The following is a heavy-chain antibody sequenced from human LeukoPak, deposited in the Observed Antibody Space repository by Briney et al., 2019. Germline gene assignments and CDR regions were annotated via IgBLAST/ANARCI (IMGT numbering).Heavy chain of an antibody. V-gene: IGHV1-3*01. Sequence: ASVKVSCKASEYTFTTYTIHWVRQAPGQRLEWMGWVNAGSGNTKYSQRFQGRVTITRDTSASAAYMELSSLRSEDTAVYYCARAFDSGLSYWGQGTLVSVSS. CDR2: VNAGSGNT. CDR3: ARAFDSGLSY. J-gene: IGHJ4*02. CDR1: EYTFTTYT. D-gene: IGHD6-19*01.